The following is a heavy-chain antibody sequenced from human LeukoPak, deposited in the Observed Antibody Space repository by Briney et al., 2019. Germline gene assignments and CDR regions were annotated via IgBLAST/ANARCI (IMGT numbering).Heavy chain of an antibody. CDR1: GGSISSSSYY. CDR2: IYYSGST. V-gene: IGHV4-39*07. D-gene: IGHD6-13*01. Sequence: SETLSLTCTVSGGSISSSSYYWGWIRQPPGEGLEWIGSIYYSGSTYYNPSLKSRVTISVDTSKNQLSLKLSSVTAADTAVYYCARVAAGIGFFQHWGQGTLVTVSS. J-gene: IGHJ1*01. CDR3: ARVAAGIGFFQH.